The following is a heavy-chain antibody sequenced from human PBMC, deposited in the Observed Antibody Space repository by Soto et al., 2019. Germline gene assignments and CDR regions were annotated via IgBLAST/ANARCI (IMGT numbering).Heavy chain of an antibody. CDR3: ATRDTGRVY. J-gene: IGHJ4*02. D-gene: IGHD5-18*01. CDR2: SHQSGNT. V-gene: IGHV4-4*02. Sequence: QVQLQESGPGLVKPSWTLSLTCAVSGVSIGSHDWWTWVRQPPGKGLEWIGESHQSGNTNYNSSLESRVAISLDKSKNHFSLQLSSVPVADTAVYYCATRDTGRVYWGQGTLVTVSS. CDR1: GVSIGSHDW.